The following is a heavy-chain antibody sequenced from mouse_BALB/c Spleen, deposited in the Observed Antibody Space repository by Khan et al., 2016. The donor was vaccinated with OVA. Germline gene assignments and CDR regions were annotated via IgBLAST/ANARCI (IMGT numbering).Heavy chain of an antibody. V-gene: IGHV1-31*01. D-gene: IGHD2-2*01. Sequence: EVQLQESGPELMKPGASVKISCKASGYSFTSYYIHWMIESHGTSLEWIGYIDPFSGATTYNQKFKGKATLTVDKSSNTAYIHLRNLTSEDSAVYYCTRHGYVAWFTYGGQGTLVTVSA. CDR2: IDPFSGAT. CDR3: TRHGYVAWFTY. CDR1: GYSFTSYY. J-gene: IGHJ3*01.